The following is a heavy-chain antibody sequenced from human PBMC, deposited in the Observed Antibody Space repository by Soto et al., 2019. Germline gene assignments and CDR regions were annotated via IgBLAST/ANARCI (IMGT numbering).Heavy chain of an antibody. D-gene: IGHD2-2*01. V-gene: IGHV4-61*01. Sequence: SETLSLTCAVSGGSVSSGSHYWSWIRQPPGKGLECIGYITDTGSTYYNPSLKSRVTVSVDTSKNQFSLKLTCVTAADTAVYHCARHRVTPAQYSFDYWGQGTLVTVSS. CDR1: GGSVSSGSHY. CDR2: ITDTGST. CDR3: ARHRVTPAQYSFDY. J-gene: IGHJ4*02.